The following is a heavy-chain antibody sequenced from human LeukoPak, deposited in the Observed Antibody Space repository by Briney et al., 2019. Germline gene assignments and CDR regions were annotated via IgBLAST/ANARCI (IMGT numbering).Heavy chain of an antibody. CDR2: FDPEDGET. CDR1: GYTLTELS. J-gene: IGHJ4*02. Sequence: GASVKVSCKVSGYTLTELSMRWVRQAPGKGLEWMGGFDPEDGETIYAQKFQGRVTMTEDTSTDTAYMELSSLRSEDTAVYYCATVGYRYCSSTSCYPFDYWGQGTLVTVSS. D-gene: IGHD2-2*01. V-gene: IGHV1-24*01. CDR3: ATVGYRYCSSTSCYPFDY.